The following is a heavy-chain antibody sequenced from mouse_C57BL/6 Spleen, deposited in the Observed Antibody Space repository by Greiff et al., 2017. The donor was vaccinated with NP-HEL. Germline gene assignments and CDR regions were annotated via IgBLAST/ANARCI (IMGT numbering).Heavy chain of an antibody. Sequence: QVQLQQPGAELIKPGASVKLSCKASGYTFTSYWMHWVKQRPGQGLEWIGMIHPNSGSTNYNEKFKSKATLTVDKSSSTAYMQLSSLTSEDSAVYYCARDSGAWFAYWGQGTLVTVSA. CDR2: IHPNSGST. V-gene: IGHV1-64*01. J-gene: IGHJ3*01. CDR3: ARDSGAWFAY. CDR1: GYTFTSYW.